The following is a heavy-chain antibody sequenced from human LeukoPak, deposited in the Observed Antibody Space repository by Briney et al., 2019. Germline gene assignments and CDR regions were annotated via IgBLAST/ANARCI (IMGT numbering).Heavy chain of an antibody. J-gene: IGHJ4*02. CDR3: ARAGTMIVVAPGY. Sequence: GASVKVSCKASGYTFTGYYMHWVRQAPGQGLGWMGRINPNSGGTNYAQKFQGRVTMTRDTSISTAYMELSRLRSDDTAVYYCARAGTMIVVAPGYWGQGTLVTVSS. V-gene: IGHV1-2*06. D-gene: IGHD3-22*01. CDR2: INPNSGGT. CDR1: GYTFTGYY.